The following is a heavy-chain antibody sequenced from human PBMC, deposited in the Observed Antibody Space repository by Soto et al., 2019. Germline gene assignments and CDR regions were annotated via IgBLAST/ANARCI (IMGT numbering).Heavy chain of an antibody. Sequence: QVQLVQSGAEVKKPGSSVKVSCKASGGTFSSYAISWVRQAPGQGLEWMGGIIPIFGTANYAQKFQGRVTITADESTRTAYMELSSLRSEDTAVYYCARGEAVVTAIRYYYYGMDVWGQGTTVTVSS. J-gene: IGHJ6*02. CDR1: GGTFSSYA. CDR3: ARGEAVVTAIRYYYYGMDV. D-gene: IGHD2-21*02. CDR2: IIPIFGTA. V-gene: IGHV1-69*12.